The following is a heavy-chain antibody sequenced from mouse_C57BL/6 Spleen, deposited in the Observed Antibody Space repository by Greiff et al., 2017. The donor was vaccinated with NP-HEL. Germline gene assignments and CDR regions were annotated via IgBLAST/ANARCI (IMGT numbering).Heavy chain of an antibody. CDR2: IDPSDSYT. CDR3: ARYYSKGWYFDV. CDR1: GYTFTSYW. J-gene: IGHJ1*03. V-gene: IGHV1-59*01. Sequence: QVQLQQPGAELVRPGTSVKLSCKASGYTFTSYWMHWVKQRPGQGLEWIGVIDPSDSYTNYNQKFKGKATLTVDTSSSTAYMQLSSLTSEDSAVYYCARYYSKGWYFDVWGTGTTVTVSS. D-gene: IGHD2-5*01.